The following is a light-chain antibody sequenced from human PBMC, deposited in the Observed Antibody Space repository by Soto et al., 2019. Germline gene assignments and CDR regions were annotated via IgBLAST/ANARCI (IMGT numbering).Light chain of an antibody. V-gene: IGKV3-20*01. J-gene: IGKJ5*01. Sequence: IVLTQSPGTLSLSPGERATLSCRASERLSSVYLAWYQQRPGQPPRLLIYGASNRATGIPDRFSGSGSGTDFTLIISRLEPEDVAIYYCQQYGGSPRITFGQGTRLEIK. CDR3: QQYGGSPRIT. CDR2: GAS. CDR1: ERLSSVY.